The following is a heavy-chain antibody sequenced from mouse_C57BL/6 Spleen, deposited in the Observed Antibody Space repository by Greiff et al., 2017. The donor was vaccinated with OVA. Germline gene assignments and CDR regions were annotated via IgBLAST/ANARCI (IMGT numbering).Heavy chain of an antibody. D-gene: IGHD2-3*01. V-gene: IGHV1-42*01. J-gene: IGHJ3*01. CDR3: ARSSILCGYYDGFAY. CDR2: INPSTGGT. CDR1: GYSFTGYY. Sequence: VQLQQSGPELVKPGASVKISCKASGYSFTGYYMHWVKQSTEKSLEWIGEINPSTGGTTYNQKFKAKATLTVDKSSSTAYMKLKSLTSEDSAVYYCARSSILCGYYDGFAYWGTGTLVTVAA.